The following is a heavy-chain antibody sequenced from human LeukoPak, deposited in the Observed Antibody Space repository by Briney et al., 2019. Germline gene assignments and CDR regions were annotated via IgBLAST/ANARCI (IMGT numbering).Heavy chain of an antibody. D-gene: IGHD3-10*01. J-gene: IGHJ4*02. CDR2: INPNSGGT. CDR1: GYTFTGYY. Sequence: ASVKVSCKASGYTFTGYYMHWVRQAPGQGLEWMGWINPNSGGTNYAQKFQGRVTMTRYTSISTAYMELSRLRSDDTAVYYCAREDGSGSYYPRFDYWGQGTLVTVSS. V-gene: IGHV1-2*02. CDR3: AREDGSGSYYPRFDY.